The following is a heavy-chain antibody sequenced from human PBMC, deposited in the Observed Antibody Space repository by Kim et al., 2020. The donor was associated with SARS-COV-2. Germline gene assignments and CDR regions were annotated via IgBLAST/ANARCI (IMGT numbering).Heavy chain of an antibody. CDR3: SPHGAGSAY. V-gene: IGHV3-23*01. Sequence: GGSLRLSCAASGFTFISHAMSWVRQAPGKGLEWVSDISGTGDTTYYADSVKGRFTVSRDNSKSTLFLQLNSLRPEDTATYYCSPHGAGSAYWGQGTLVTV. CDR1: GFTFISHA. J-gene: IGHJ4*02. CDR2: ISGTGDTT. D-gene: IGHD3-10*01.